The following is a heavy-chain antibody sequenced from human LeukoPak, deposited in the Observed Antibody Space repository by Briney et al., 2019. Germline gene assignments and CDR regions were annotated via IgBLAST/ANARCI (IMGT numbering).Heavy chain of an antibody. D-gene: IGHD6-13*01. CDR1: GFIFSTSP. CDR3: ARETPIAAAGVYYYYGMDV. J-gene: IGHJ6*02. Sequence: GGSLRLSRAASGFIFSTSPMSWVRQAPGKGLEWVSAITGNGDSTFYADSVKGRCTISRDNSKNTLSLQMNTLRAKDTAVYYCARETPIAAAGVYYYYGMDVWGQGTTVTVSS. CDR2: ITGNGDST. V-gene: IGHV3-23*01.